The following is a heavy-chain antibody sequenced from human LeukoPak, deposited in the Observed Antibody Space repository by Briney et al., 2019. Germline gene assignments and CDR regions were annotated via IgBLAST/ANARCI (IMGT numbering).Heavy chain of an antibody. J-gene: IGHJ3*02. CDR2: IKSKTDGGTT. CDR1: GFTFSNAW. V-gene: IGHV3-15*01. Sequence: GGSLRLSCAASGFTFSNAWMSWVRQAPGKGLEWVGRIKSKTDGGTTDYAAPVKGRFTISRDDSKNTLYLQMNSLKTEDTAVYYCTTRAASTVTTPDAFDIWGQGTMVTVSS. CDR3: TTRAASTVTTPDAFDI. D-gene: IGHD4-17*01.